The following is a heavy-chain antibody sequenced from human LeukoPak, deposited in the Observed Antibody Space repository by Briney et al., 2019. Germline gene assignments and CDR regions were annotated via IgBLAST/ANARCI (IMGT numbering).Heavy chain of an antibody. CDR2: IYTSGST. Sequence: PSQTLSLTCTVSGGSISSGSYYWSWIRQPAGKGLEWIGRIYTSGSTNYNPSLKSRVTIPVDTSKNQFSLKLSSVTAADTAVYYCARGIAARGVLYYFDYWGQGTLVTVSS. CDR1: GGSISSGSYY. J-gene: IGHJ4*02. D-gene: IGHD6-6*01. V-gene: IGHV4-61*02. CDR3: ARGIAARGVLYYFDY.